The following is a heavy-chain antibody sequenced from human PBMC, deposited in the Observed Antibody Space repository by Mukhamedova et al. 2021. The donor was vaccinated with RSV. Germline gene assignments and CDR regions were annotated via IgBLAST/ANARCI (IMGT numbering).Heavy chain of an antibody. Sequence: FTISRDNAKNSLYLQMNSLRAEDTAVYYCARGHYDILTGPDYWGQGILVTVSS. CDR3: ARGHYDILTGPDY. D-gene: IGHD3-9*01. J-gene: IGHJ4*02. V-gene: IGHV3-11*06.